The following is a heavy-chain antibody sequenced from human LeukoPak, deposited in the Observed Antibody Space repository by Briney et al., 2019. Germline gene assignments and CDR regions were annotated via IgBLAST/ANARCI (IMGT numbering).Heavy chain of an antibody. CDR3: AREMGDSYYDSSGYSNSHHFDY. V-gene: IGHV1-69*04. J-gene: IGHJ4*02. Sequence: SVKVTCQATGCTYSRYTLHWVRQAGGRGFEWMGRIIPILGMSNYAQKFLGRPTNTAQKSTKAAYLAPNGLRSEDTAVYYCAREMGDSYYDSSGYSNSHHFDYWGQGTLVSVSS. D-gene: IGHD3-22*01. CDR1: GCTYSRYT. CDR2: IIPILGMS.